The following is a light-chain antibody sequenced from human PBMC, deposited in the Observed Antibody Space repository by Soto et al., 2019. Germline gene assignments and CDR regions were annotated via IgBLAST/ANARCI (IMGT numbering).Light chain of an antibody. V-gene: IGKV3-15*01. CDR3: QQYSRWPRT. CDR1: QSISTI. CDR2: GAS. Sequence: EIVMTQSPATLSVSPGERATLSCRASQSISTILAWYQQRPGQAPRLLMYGASTRAAGIPARFSGSGSGTEFTLTISSLQSEDFAVYFCQQYSRWPRTFGRGTKLEI. J-gene: IGKJ2*02.